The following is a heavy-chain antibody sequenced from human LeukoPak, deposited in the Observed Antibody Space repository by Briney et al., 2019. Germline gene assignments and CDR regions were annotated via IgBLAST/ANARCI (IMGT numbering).Heavy chain of an antibody. CDR3: ARGRYNDLYYLFY. CDR1: GGSLSSGSYY. D-gene: IGHD3-22*01. Sequence: PSQTLSLTCTVPGGSLSSGSYYWSWIRQPAGKGLEWIGRIYTSGRTMNSPSLKSRVTMSVDTSKNQFSLNLSSVTAADTALYYCARGRYNDLYYLFYRGQGTLGTVSS. CDR2: IYTSGRT. V-gene: IGHV4-61*02. J-gene: IGHJ4*02.